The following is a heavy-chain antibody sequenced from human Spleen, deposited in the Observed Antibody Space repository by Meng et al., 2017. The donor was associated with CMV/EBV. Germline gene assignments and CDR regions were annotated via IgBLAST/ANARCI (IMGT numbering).Heavy chain of an antibody. V-gene: IGHV3-21*01. CDR3: ASLYGSGF. Sequence: GESLKISCAASGFTFSTYSMDWVRQTPGKGLEWVSSISSSSTYIDFADSVKGRFTISRDNTKNSLYLHMNSLRAEDSGVYYCASLYGSGFWGQGTLVTVSS. CDR2: ISSSSTYI. D-gene: IGHD3-10*01. CDR1: GFTFSTYS. J-gene: IGHJ4*02.